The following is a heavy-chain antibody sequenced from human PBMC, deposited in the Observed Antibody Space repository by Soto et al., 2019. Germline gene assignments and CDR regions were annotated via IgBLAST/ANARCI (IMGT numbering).Heavy chain of an antibody. Sequence: QVQLVESGGGVVQPGRSLRLSCAASGFTFSNNAMDWVRQAPGKGLEWVAVISYDGSNNYIAESVKGRFTISRDNSKNTLFLQMNSLRAEDTAVYYCARGTTTSAFSAMDVWGQGTKVTVSS. D-gene: IGHD1-1*01. V-gene: IGHV3-30-3*01. CDR2: ISYDGSNN. J-gene: IGHJ6*02. CDR3: ARGTTTSAFSAMDV. CDR1: GFTFSNNA.